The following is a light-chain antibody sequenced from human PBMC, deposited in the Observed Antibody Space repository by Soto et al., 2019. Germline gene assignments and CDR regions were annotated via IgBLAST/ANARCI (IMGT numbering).Light chain of an antibody. Sequence: QSVLTQPASVSGSPGQSITISFSGTSSDVGSYDHVAWYQQFPGKTPKLTIYEVSNRPSGVSSRFSGSKSGNTASLTISGLQAEDEADYYCIAYTGSSTSYVFGTGTKVTVL. J-gene: IGLJ1*01. V-gene: IGLV2-14*01. CDR2: EVS. CDR1: SSDVGSYDH. CDR3: IAYTGSSTSYV.